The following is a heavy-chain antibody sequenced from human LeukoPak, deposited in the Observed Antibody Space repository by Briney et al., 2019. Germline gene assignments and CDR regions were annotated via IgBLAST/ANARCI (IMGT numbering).Heavy chain of an antibody. D-gene: IGHD1-26*01. CDR3: ATDTPSSGSYYDAFDI. Sequence: ASVKVSCKASGGSFSNYAISWVRQAPGQGLEWMGGFDPEDGETIYAQKFQGRVTMTEDTSTDTAYMELSSLRSEDTAVYYCATDTPSSGSYYDAFDIWGQGTMVTVSS. CDR1: GGSFSNYA. V-gene: IGHV1-24*01. J-gene: IGHJ3*02. CDR2: FDPEDGET.